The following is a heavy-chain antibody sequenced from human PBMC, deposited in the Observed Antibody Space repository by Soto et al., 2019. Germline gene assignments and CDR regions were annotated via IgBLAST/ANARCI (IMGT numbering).Heavy chain of an antibody. V-gene: IGHV3-53*01. CDR3: HGYGY. D-gene: IGHD5-12*01. J-gene: IGHJ4*02. Sequence: EVQLVESGGGLIQPGGSLRLSCAVSGFTVRANYMSWVRQAPGKGLEWVSVIYSGGTTYYADSVKGRFIISRDISKNTLYLQLNILGAEDTPVYYCHGYGYWGQGTLVTVSS. CDR2: IYSGGTT. CDR1: GFTVRANY.